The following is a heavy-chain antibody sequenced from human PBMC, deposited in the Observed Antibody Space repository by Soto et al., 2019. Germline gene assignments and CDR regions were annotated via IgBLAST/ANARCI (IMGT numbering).Heavy chain of an antibody. Sequence: QVQLVQSGAEVKKPGSSVKVSCKASGGTFSSYAISWVRQAPGQGLEWMGGIIPIFGTANYAQKFQGRGTITADEATSTAYMELSRLRSEDTAVYYCARRLYGDYVTIIDYWGQGTLVTVSS. D-gene: IGHD4-17*01. V-gene: IGHV1-69*12. CDR2: IIPIFGTA. CDR3: ARRLYGDYVTIIDY. J-gene: IGHJ4*02. CDR1: GGTFSSYA.